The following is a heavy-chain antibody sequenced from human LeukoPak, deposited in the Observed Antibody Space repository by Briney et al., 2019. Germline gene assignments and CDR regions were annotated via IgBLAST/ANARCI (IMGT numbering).Heavy chain of an antibody. CDR2: VSGSGDFT. D-gene: IGHD2-15*01. J-gene: IGHJ4*02. Sequence: GGSLRLSCEGSGFTFKTYAMSWVRQAPGKGLEWVSGVSGSGDFTDYADSVKGRFTISRVNPKNTLFLQMSSLRVEDTAIYYCAKERFCSGGSCYASHDLHWGQGILVTVSS. CDR1: GFTFKTYA. V-gene: IGHV3-23*01. CDR3: AKERFCSGGSCYASHDLH.